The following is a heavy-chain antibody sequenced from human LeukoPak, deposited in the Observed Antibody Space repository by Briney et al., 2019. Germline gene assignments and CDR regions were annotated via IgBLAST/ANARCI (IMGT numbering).Heavy chain of an antibody. V-gene: IGHV3-7*01. Sequence: GGSLRLSCAASGFTFDSYWMSWVRQAPGKGLEWVANIKQDGNEKYYVDSVKGRFTISRDNAKNSLYLQMNSLRAEDTAVYYCARDPLTQNDYSGLGTLVTVSS. CDR3: ARDPLTQNDY. J-gene: IGHJ4*02. CDR2: IKQDGNEK. D-gene: IGHD1-14*01. CDR1: GFTFDSYW.